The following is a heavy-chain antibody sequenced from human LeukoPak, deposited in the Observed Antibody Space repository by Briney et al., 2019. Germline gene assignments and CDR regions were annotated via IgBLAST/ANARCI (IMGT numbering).Heavy chain of an antibody. J-gene: IGHJ4*02. CDR3: ARDRGGYTYSHDY. V-gene: IGHV4-4*02. CDR1: GGSISSNNW. Sequence: PSETLSLTCAVSGGSISSNNWWIWVRQSPEKGLEWIGEIYHDGSTNYNPSLKSRVTISMDKSKNQLPLKLNFVTAADTAVYYCARDRGGYTYSHDYWGQGTLVTVSS. D-gene: IGHD5-18*01. CDR2: IYHDGST.